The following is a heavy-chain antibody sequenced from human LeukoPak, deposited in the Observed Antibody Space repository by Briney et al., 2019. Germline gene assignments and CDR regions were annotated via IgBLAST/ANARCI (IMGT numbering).Heavy chain of an antibody. CDR3: ASWQWLPFGGNWFDP. J-gene: IGHJ5*02. CDR2: IYYSGST. Sequence: SETLSLTCTVSGGSISSSSYYWGWIRQPPGKGLEWIGSIYYSGSTYYNPSLKSRVTISVDTSKNQFSLKLSSVTAADTAVYYCASWQWLPFGGNWFDPWGQGTLVTVSS. V-gene: IGHV4-39*01. D-gene: IGHD3-16*01. CDR1: GGSISSSSYY.